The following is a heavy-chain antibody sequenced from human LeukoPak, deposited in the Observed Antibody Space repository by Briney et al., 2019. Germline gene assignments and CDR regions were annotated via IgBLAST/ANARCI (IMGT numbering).Heavy chain of an antibody. CDR3: ARQTGSGLFILP. Sequence: SETLSLSCTVSGVSISSSNSYWGWVRQPPGKGLEWIGSIYYSGNTYYNASLKSQVSISIDTSKTQFSLRLTSVTAADTAVYYCARQTGSGLFILPGGQGTLVTVSS. CDR1: GVSISSSNSY. V-gene: IGHV4-39*01. D-gene: IGHD3/OR15-3a*01. J-gene: IGHJ4*02. CDR2: IYYSGNT.